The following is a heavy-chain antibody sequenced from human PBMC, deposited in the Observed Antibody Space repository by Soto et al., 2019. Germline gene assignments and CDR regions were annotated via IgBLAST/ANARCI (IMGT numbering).Heavy chain of an antibody. V-gene: IGHV4-38-2*01. Sequence: SETLSLTCAVSGYSISSGNYWAWIRQPPGRGLEWMGSLYHIGSTHDNTSLKSRVTISVDTSKNHFSLELSSVTAADTAIYYCRSSTSCYDESCVDVWGQGTMVTVSS. J-gene: IGHJ6*02. CDR3: RSSTSCYDESCVDV. CDR2: LYHIGST. CDR1: GYSISSGNY. D-gene: IGHD2-2*01.